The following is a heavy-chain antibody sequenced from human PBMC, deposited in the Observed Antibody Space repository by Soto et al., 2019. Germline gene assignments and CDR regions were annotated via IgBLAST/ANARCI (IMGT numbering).Heavy chain of an antibody. CDR3: ARSIPGIAAAVIPFDY. Sequence: GGSLRLSCAASGFTFSSYAMHWVRQAPGKGLEWVAVISYDGSNKYYADSVKGRFTISRDNSKNTLYLQMNSLRAEDTAVYYCARSIPGIAAAVIPFDYWGQGTLVTVSS. CDR1: GFTFSSYA. D-gene: IGHD6-13*01. J-gene: IGHJ4*02. CDR2: ISYDGSNK. V-gene: IGHV3-30-3*01.